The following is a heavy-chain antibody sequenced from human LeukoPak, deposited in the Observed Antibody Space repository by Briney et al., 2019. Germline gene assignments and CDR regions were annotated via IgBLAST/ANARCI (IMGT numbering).Heavy chain of an antibody. J-gene: IGHJ6*03. CDR1: GFTFSSYG. CDR3: AKEGCSSTSCAPYYYYYMDV. D-gene: IGHD2-2*01. V-gene: IGHV3-30*02. Sequence: GGSLRLSCAASGFTFSSYGMHWVRQAPGKGLEWVAFIRYDGCNKYYADSVKGRFTISRDNSKNTLYLQMKSLRAEDTAVYYCAKEGCSSTSCAPYYYYYMDVWGKGTTVTVSS. CDR2: IRYDGCNK.